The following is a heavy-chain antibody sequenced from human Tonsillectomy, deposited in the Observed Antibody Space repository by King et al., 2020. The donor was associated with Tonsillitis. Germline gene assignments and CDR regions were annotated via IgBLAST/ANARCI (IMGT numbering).Heavy chain of an antibody. J-gene: IGHJ4*02. CDR1: GFTFSSYA. Sequence: VQLVESGGGLVQPGGSLRLSCAASGFTFSSYAMSWVRQAPGRWLEWVSRISGRDSGGGTYYADSVKGRFTISRDNSKNTLSLQMNSLRAEDTDTYYCAKDLRFNAITILGVVISPIDYWGQGTLVTVYS. V-gene: IGHV3-23*04. CDR3: AKDLRFNAITILGVVISPIDY. D-gene: IGHD3-3*01. CDR2: ISGRDSGGGT.